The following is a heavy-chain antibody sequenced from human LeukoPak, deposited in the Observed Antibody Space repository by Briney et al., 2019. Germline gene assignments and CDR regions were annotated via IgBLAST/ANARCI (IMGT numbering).Heavy chain of an antibody. Sequence: GGSLRLSCAASGFSFSSYEMNWVRQAPGKGLEWVSTISGGGDATYYADSVKGRFTISRDNSKNTLYLQMNSLRAEDTAVYYCVKDRDWNDDDNAFDIWGQGTMVTVSS. J-gene: IGHJ3*02. CDR1: GFSFSSYE. V-gene: IGHV3-23*01. CDR3: VKDRDWNDDDNAFDI. D-gene: IGHD1-1*01. CDR2: ISGGGDAT.